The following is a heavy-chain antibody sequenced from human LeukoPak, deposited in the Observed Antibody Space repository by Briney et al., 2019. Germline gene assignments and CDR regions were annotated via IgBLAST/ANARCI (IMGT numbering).Heavy chain of an antibody. CDR3: ATFGSGSRRTNSFDY. J-gene: IGHJ4*02. V-gene: IGHV3-23*01. CDR1: GFXFSGYA. Sequence: PGGSLRLSCAASGFXFSGYAMSWVRQAPGKGLEWVSAINTGGDGTFYADSVKGRFTISRDNSMNTQYLQMNSLRAEDTAVFYCATFGSGSRRTNSFDYWGQGTLVIVSS. CDR2: INTGGDGT. D-gene: IGHD3-10*01.